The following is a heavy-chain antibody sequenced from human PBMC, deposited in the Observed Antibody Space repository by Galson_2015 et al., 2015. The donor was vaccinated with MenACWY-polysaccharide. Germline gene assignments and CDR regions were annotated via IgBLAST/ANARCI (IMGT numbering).Heavy chain of an antibody. CDR3: AKDQGIITMIANDAFEI. CDR2: ISYDGSNK. V-gene: IGHV3-30*18. D-gene: IGHD3-22*01. CDR1: GFTFSSYG. J-gene: IGHJ3*02. Sequence: SLRLSCAASGFTFSSYGMHWVRQAPGKGPEWVAVISYDGSNKYYADSVKGRFTISRDNSKNTLYLQMNSLRAEDTAVYYCAKDQGIITMIANDAFEIWGQGTMVTVSS.